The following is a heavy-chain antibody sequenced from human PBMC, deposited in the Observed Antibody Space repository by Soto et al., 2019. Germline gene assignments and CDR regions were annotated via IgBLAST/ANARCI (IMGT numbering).Heavy chain of an antibody. CDR2: IYYSGST. V-gene: IGHV4-30-4*01. CDR3: ARQRGLLWFGELLSDFDY. CDR1: GGSSSSGDYY. Sequence: TLSLTCTFSGGSSSSGDYYWSWIRQPPGKGLEWIGYIYYSGSTYYNPSLKSRVTISVDTSKNQFSLKLSSVTAADTAVYYCARQRGLLWFGELLSDFDYWGQGTLVTVSS. D-gene: IGHD3-10*01. J-gene: IGHJ4*02.